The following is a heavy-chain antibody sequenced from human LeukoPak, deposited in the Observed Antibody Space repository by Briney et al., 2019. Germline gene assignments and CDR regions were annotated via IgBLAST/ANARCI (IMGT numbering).Heavy chain of an antibody. CDR2: INTNTGNP. V-gene: IGHV7-4-1*02. J-gene: IGHJ4*02. Sequence: GASVKVSCKASGYTFTTYALNWVRLAPGQRLEWMGWINTNTGNPTYGPGFTGRFVFSLDTSVSTAYLQISSLEADDTAVYYCARAILGDNAIDHWGQGTLATVSS. D-gene: IGHD2-21*01. CDR1: GYTFTTYA. CDR3: ARAILGDNAIDH.